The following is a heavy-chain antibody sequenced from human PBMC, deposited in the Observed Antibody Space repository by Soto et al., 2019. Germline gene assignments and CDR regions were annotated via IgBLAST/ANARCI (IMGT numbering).Heavy chain of an antibody. CDR1: GFTFSSYG. CDR3: ARDPPTYGDFLFDY. J-gene: IGHJ4*02. CDR2: IYYDGSNK. D-gene: IGHD4-17*01. V-gene: IGHV3-33*01. Sequence: QVQLVESGGGVVQPGRSLRLSCAASGFTFSSYGMHWVRQAPGKGLEWVAMIYYDGSNKYYADSVKGRFTISRDNSKNTLFLQMDSLTAEDTAVYYCARDPPTYGDFLFDYWAREPWSPSPQ.